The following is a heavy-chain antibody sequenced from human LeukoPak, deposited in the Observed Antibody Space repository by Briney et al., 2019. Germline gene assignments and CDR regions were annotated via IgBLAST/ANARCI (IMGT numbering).Heavy chain of an antibody. J-gene: IGHJ6*02. Sequence: SVKVSCKASGYTFTRNTINWVRQAPGQGLEWMGGIIPIFGTANYAQKFQGRVTITADESTSTAYMELSSLRSEDTAVYYCATAFFAAEFHYYYYGMDVWGQGTTVTVSS. CDR2: IIPIFGTA. CDR1: GYTFTRNT. V-gene: IGHV1-69*13. CDR3: ATAFFAAEFHYYYYGMDV. D-gene: IGHD6-13*01.